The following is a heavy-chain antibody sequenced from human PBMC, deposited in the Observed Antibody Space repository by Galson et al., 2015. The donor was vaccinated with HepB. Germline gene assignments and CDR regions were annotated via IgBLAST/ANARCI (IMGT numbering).Heavy chain of an antibody. D-gene: IGHD6-6*01. J-gene: IGHJ5*02. CDR2: IWYDGSNK. V-gene: IGHV3-33*01. Sequence: SLRLSCAASGFTFSSYGMHWVRQAPGEGLEWVAFIWYDGSNKYYSGSVKGRFTISRDNSEDTLYLQTNSLRGEDTAVYYCARDRVAARPGWFDPWGQGTLVTVSS. CDR3: ARDRVAARPGWFDP. CDR1: GFTFSSYG.